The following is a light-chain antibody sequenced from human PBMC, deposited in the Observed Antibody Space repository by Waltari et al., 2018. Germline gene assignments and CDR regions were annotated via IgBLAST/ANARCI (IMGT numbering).Light chain of an antibody. CDR2: DAS. V-gene: IGKV1-5*01. CDR3: QQLHSYPVT. J-gene: IGKJ4*01. CDR1: QSISDY. Sequence: DIQMTQSPSTLSPPVGDTVTITWRASQSISDYLAWYQQKPGKAPKLLIYDASTLKNGVPSRFSGSVSGTEFTLTISSLQPADFATYYCQQLHSYPVTFGGGTKVEIK.